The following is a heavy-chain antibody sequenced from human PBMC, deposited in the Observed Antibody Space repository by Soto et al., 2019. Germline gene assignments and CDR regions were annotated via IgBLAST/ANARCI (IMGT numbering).Heavy chain of an antibody. D-gene: IGHD3-22*01. J-gene: IGHJ4*02. CDR3: ARETYYYDSSGYDDD. V-gene: IGHV3-30-3*01. CDR1: GFTFSSYA. Sequence: GGSLRLSCAASGFTFSSYAMHWVRQAPGKGLEWVAVISYDGSNKYYADSVKGRFTISRDNSKNTLYLQMNSLRAEDTAVYYCARETYYYDSSGYDDDWGKGTLVTVSS. CDR2: ISYDGSNK.